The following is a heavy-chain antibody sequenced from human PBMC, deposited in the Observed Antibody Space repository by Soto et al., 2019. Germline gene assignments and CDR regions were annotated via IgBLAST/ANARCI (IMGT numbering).Heavy chain of an antibody. J-gene: IGHJ5*02. Sequence: ASVKVSCKAPGYTFTGYYMHWVRQAPGQGLEWMGIINPSGGSTSYAQKFQGRATMTRDTSTSTVYMELSSLRSEDTAVYYCARDRDNRLDPWGQGTLVTVSS. CDR1: GYTFTGYY. CDR2: INPSGGST. CDR3: ARDRDNRLDP. V-gene: IGHV1-46*01.